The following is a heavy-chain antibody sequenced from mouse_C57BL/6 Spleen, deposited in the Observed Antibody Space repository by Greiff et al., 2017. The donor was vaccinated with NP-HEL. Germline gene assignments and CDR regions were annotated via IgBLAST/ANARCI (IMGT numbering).Heavy chain of an antibody. V-gene: IGHV1-7*01. CDR3: ARGGSSSPVDV. CDR2: INPSSGYT. D-gene: IGHD1-1*01. J-gene: IGHJ1*03. Sequence: QVHVKQSGAELAKPGASVKLSCKASGYTFTSYWMHWVKQRPGQGLEWIGYINPSSGYTKYNEKFKGKATLTADKSSSTAYMQLSSLTSEDSAVYFCARGGSSSPVDVWGTGTTVTVSS. CDR1: GYTFTSYW.